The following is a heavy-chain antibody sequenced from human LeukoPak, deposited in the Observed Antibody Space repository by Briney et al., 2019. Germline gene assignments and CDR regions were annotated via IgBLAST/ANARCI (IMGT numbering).Heavy chain of an antibody. J-gene: IGHJ2*01. D-gene: IGHD4-17*01. V-gene: IGHV3-23*01. Sequence: PGGSLRLSCAASGFTFSSYAMSWVRQAPGKGLEWVSAISGSGGYTYYADSVKGRFTISRDNSKNTLYLQMNSLRAEDTAVYYCAKRITVTGWYFDLWGRGTLVTVSS. CDR3: AKRITVTGWYFDL. CDR1: GFTFSSYA. CDR2: ISGSGGYT.